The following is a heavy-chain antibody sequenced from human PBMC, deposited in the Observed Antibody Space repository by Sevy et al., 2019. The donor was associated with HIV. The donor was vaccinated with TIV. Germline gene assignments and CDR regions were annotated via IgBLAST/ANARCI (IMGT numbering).Heavy chain of an antibody. CDR2: ISSSSSV. Sequence: GGSLRLSCAASGFTFSSYSMNWVRQAPGKGLEWISYISSSSSVSYAASVMGRFTISRDNAKNSLYLQMNSLRAEDTALYYCARTVSGNYRDDEHWGQGTLVTVSS. CDR1: GFTFSSYS. V-gene: IGHV3-48*01. CDR3: ARTVSGNYRDDEH. J-gene: IGHJ4*02. D-gene: IGHD3-16*02.